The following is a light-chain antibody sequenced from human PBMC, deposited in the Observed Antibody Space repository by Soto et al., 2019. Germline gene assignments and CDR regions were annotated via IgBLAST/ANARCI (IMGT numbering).Light chain of an antibody. Sequence: DIQMTQSPSTLSASVGDRVTITCRASQSISSWLAWYQQKPGKAPKLLIYKASSLESGVPSRFSGSGSGTEFTLTISRLEPEDFAVYYCQQYGSSPRTCGQGTKVDIK. CDR1: QSISSW. CDR2: KAS. V-gene: IGKV1-5*03. J-gene: IGKJ1*01. CDR3: QQYGSSPRT.